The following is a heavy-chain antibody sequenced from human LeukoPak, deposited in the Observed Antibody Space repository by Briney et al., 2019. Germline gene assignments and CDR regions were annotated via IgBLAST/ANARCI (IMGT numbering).Heavy chain of an antibody. J-gene: IGHJ4*02. CDR2: INPNSGGT. D-gene: IGHD3-22*01. CDR3: ARDYYDSSGYSHQMGQIY. V-gene: IGHV1-2*02. CDR1: GYTFTGYY. Sequence: ASVKVSCKASGYTFTGYYMHWVRQAPGQGLEWMGWINPNSGGTNYAQKFQGRVTMTRDTSISTAYMELSRLRSDDTAVYYCARDYYDSSGYSHQMGQIYWGQGTLVTVSS.